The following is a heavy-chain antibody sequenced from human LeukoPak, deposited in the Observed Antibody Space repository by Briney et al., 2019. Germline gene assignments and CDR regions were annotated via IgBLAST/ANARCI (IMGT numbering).Heavy chain of an antibody. V-gene: IGHV4-4*02. CDR3: ARDMPYYYDSSGYYSDY. D-gene: IGHD3-22*01. CDR1: GGSISSSNW. J-gene: IGHJ4*02. Sequence: SETLSLTCAVSGGSISSSNWWSWVRQPPGKGLEWIGEIYHSGSSNYNPSLKSRVTISVDKSKNQFSLKLSSVTAADTAVYYCARDMPYYYDSSGYYSDYWGQGTLVTVSS. CDR2: IYHSGSS.